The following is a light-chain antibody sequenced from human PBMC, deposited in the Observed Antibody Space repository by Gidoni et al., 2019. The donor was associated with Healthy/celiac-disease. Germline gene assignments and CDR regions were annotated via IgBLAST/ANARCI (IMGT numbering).Light chain of an antibody. CDR3: HALT. V-gene: IGKV1-5*03. CDR1: QSISSW. Sequence: DIQMTQSPSTLSASVGDRVTITCRASQSISSWLAWYQQKPGKAPKLLIYKASSLESGVPSRFSGSGSGTEFTLTISSLQPDDFATYYCHALTCXGXTKVEIK. J-gene: IGKJ4*01. CDR2: KAS.